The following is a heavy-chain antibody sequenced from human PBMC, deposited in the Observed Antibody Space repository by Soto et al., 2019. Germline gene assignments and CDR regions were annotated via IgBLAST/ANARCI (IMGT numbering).Heavy chain of an antibody. J-gene: IGHJ5*02. V-gene: IGHV4-4*02. CDR3: ARPNQFITSRGISWFDP. CDR1: SGPISSSNW. CDR2: IYHSGST. D-gene: IGHD6-6*01. Sequence: SETLSLTCAVSSGPISSSNWWSWVRQPPGKGLEWIGEIYHSGSTNYNPSLKSRVTISVDKSKNQFSLKLSSVTAADTAVYYCARPNQFITSRGISWFDPWGQGTLVTVSS.